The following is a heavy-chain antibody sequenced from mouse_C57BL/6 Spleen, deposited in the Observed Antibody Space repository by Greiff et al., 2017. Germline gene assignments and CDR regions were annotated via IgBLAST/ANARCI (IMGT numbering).Heavy chain of an antibody. CDR3: ARSSSYSYYFDY. J-gene: IGHJ2*01. CDR1: GFTFTDYY. V-gene: IGHV7-3*01. CDR2: IRNKANGYTT. Sequence: VKLVESGGGLVQPGGSLSLSCAASGFTFTDYYMSWVRPPPGKALEWLGFIRNKANGYTTEYSASVKGRFTISRDNSQSILYLQMNALRAEDSATYYCARSSSYSYYFDYWGQGTTLTVSS. D-gene: IGHD1-1*01.